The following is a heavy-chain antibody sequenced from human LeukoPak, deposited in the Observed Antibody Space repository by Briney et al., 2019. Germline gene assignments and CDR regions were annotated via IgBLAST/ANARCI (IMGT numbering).Heavy chain of an antibody. V-gene: IGHV3-23*01. J-gene: IGHJ3*02. CDR2: ISGSGGST. Sequence: GGSLRLSCAASGFTFSPYAMSWVRRAPGKGLEWVLAISGSGGSTYYADSVKGRLTISRDNTKHTLYLQMNSLRAEDTAVYYCAKDSGDKDAFDIWGQGTMVTVSS. D-gene: IGHD2-21*02. CDR1: GFTFSPYA. CDR3: AKDSGDKDAFDI.